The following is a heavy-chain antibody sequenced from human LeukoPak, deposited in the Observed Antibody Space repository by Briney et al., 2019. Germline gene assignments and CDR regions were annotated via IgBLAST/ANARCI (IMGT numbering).Heavy chain of an antibody. J-gene: IGHJ4*02. D-gene: IGHD3-22*01. Sequence: GGSLRLSCAPSGFTFSSYAMSWVRQAPGKGLEWVSAICGSGGSTYYADSVKGRFTISRDSSKNTLYLKMNSLRAEDTAVYYCAKTAGYYYDSSGYGYFDYWGQGTLVTVSS. V-gene: IGHV3-23*01. CDR1: GFTFSSYA. CDR3: AKTAGYYYDSSGYGYFDY. CDR2: ICGSGGST.